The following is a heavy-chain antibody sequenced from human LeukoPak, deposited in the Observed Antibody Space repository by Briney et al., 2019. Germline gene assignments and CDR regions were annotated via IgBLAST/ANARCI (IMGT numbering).Heavy chain of an antibody. V-gene: IGHV3-74*01. D-gene: IGHD2-2*01. CDR3: ARVESGSCSNTRCRNIDY. CDR1: GFTFRKYW. J-gene: IGHJ4*02. Sequence: PGGSLRLSCAGSGFTFRKYWLHWVRQAPGEGLVWVSRIYTDGRDTNYAGSVKGRSTISGDNAKNTLYLQMSSLRAEDTAVYYCARVESGSCSNTRCRNIDYWGQGTLVTVSS. CDR2: IYTDGRDT.